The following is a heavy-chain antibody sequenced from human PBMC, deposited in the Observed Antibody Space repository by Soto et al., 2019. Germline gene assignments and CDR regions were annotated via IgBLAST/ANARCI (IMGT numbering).Heavy chain of an antibody. CDR2: INPSGGST. D-gene: IGHD6-19*01. Sequence: ASVKVSCKASGYTFTSYYMHSVRQAPGQGLEWMGIINPSGGSTSYAQKFQGRVTMTRDTSTSTVYMELSSLRSEDTAVYYCARVRVLQWLSTLDAFDIWGQGTMVTVSS. CDR1: GYTFTSYY. CDR3: ARVRVLQWLSTLDAFDI. J-gene: IGHJ3*02. V-gene: IGHV1-46*01.